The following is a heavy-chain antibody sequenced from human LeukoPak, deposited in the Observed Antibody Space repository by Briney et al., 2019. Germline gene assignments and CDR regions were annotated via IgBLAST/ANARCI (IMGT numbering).Heavy chain of an antibody. V-gene: IGHV4-39*01. Sequence: KPSETLSLTCTVSGGSISSSSYYWGWIRQPPGKGLERIGSIYYSGSTYYNPSLKSRVTISVDTSKNQFSLKLSSVTAADTAVYYCARRDRIQLNFDYWGQGTLVTVSS. CDR2: IYYSGST. CDR3: ARRDRIQLNFDY. D-gene: IGHD5-18*01. CDR1: GGSISSSSYY. J-gene: IGHJ4*02.